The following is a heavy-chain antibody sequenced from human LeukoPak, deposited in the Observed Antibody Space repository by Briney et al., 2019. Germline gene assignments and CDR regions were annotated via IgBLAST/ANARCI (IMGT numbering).Heavy chain of an antibody. Sequence: ASVKVSFKASGYTFTGYYMHWVRQAPGQGLEWMGWITAYNGNTNYAQKLQGRVTMTTDTSTSTAYMELRSLRSDDTAVYYCARLEQPPSVLLWLGEEGWFVPWGQGALVTVS. V-gene: IGHV1-18*04. D-gene: IGHD3-10*01. CDR1: GYTFTGYY. CDR2: ITAYNGNT. CDR3: ARLEQPPSVLLWLGEEGWFVP. J-gene: IGHJ5*02.